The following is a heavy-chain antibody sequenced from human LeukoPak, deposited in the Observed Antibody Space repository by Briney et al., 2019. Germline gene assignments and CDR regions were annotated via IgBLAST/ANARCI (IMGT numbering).Heavy chain of an antibody. CDR1: GGSISSSSYY. D-gene: IGHD3-22*01. J-gene: IGHJ3*02. CDR3: ARGPQYYYDSSGYYGDAFDI. CDR2: INHSGST. V-gene: IGHV4-39*07. Sequence: PSETLSLTCTVSGGSISSSSYYWGWIRQPPGKGLEWIGEINHSGSTNYNPSLKSRVTISVDTSKNQFSLKLSSVTAADTAVYYCARGPQYYYDSSGYYGDAFDIWGQGTMVTVSS.